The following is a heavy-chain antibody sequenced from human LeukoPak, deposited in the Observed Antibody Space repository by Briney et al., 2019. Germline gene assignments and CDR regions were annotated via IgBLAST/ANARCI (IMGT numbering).Heavy chain of an antibody. Sequence: GRSLRPSCAASGFTFSSYGMHWVRQAPGKGLEWVAVISYDGSNKYYADSVKGRFTISRDNSKNTLYLQMNSLRAEDTAVYYCAKDARKYQLRTPFDYWGQGTLVTVSS. D-gene: IGHD2-2*01. V-gene: IGHV3-30*18. J-gene: IGHJ4*02. CDR1: GFTFSSYG. CDR2: ISYDGSNK. CDR3: AKDARKYQLRTPFDY.